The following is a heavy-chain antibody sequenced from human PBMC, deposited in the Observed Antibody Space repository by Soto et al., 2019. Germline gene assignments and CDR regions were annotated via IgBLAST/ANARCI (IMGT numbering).Heavy chain of an antibody. V-gene: IGHV4-34*01. J-gene: IGHJ4*02. D-gene: IGHD4-17*01. Sequence: PLETLSLTCAVYGGSFSGYYWSWIRQPPGKGLEWIGEINHSGSTNYNPSLKSRVTISVDTSKNQFSLKLSSVTAADTAVYYCARSTVVTPYYFDYWGQGTLVTVSS. CDR2: INHSGST. CDR3: ARSTVVTPYYFDY. CDR1: GGSFSGYY.